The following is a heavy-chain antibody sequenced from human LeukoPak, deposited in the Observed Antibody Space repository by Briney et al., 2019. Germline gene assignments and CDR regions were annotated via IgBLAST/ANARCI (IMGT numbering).Heavy chain of an antibody. D-gene: IGHD1-26*01. Sequence: GGSLRLSCAASGFTFSSYAMHWVRQAPGKGLEWVAVISYDGTNKNYADSVKGRFTISRDNSKNTVYLQMNSLRVEDAAVYYCARDPRGSPYYFDYWGQGTLVTASS. CDR1: GFTFSSYA. V-gene: IGHV3-30-3*01. CDR3: ARDPRGSPYYFDY. CDR2: ISYDGTNK. J-gene: IGHJ4*02.